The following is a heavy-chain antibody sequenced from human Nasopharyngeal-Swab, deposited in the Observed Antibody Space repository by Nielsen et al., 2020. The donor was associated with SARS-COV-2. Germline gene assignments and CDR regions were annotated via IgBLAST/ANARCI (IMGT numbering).Heavy chain of an antibody. CDR1: GLTFSSYE. CDR2: ISDSGGMI. V-gene: IGHV3-48*03. CDR3: ATGYYDFWTGYYFAAFEI. Sequence: RGSLRLSCAASGLTFSSYEMHWVRQAPGKGLEWISYISDSGGMIKYADSVKGRFTISRDNAQNSLYLQMSSLRAEDTAVYYCATGYYDFWTGYYFAAFEIWGQGTTVIVSS. J-gene: IGHJ3*02. D-gene: IGHD3-3*01.